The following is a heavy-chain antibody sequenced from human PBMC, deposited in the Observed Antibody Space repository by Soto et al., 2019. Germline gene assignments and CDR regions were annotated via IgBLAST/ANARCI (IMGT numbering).Heavy chain of an antibody. Sequence: SETLSLTCTVSGGSISSGGYYWSWIRQHPGKGLEWIGYIYYSGSTYYNPSLKSRVTISVDTSKNQFSLKLSSVTAADTAVYYCARVSYYDSSGYPGFDYWGQGTLVTVSS. V-gene: IGHV4-31*03. J-gene: IGHJ4*02. CDR3: ARVSYYDSSGYPGFDY. D-gene: IGHD3-22*01. CDR1: GGSISSGGYY. CDR2: IYYSGST.